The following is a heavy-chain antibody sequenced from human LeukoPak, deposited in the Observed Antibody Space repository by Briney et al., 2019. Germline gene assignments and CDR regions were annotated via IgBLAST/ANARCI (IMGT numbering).Heavy chain of an antibody. V-gene: IGHV3-21*01. CDR3: ASETTRGYSYGSPTDGFDL. CDR1: GFTFSTYS. J-gene: IGHJ3*01. D-gene: IGHD5-18*01. CDR2: ISSSSSYI. Sequence: GGSLRLSCAASGFTFSTYSMNWVRQAPGKGLEWVSSISSSSSYIYYANPVKGRFTISRDNARKSLFLQMNSLRAEDTAVYYCASETTRGYSYGSPTDGFDLWGQGTMVTVSS.